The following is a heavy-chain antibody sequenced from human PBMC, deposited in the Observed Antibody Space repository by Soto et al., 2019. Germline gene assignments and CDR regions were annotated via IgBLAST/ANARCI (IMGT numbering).Heavy chain of an antibody. J-gene: IGHJ5*02. Sequence: SETLSLTCTVSGGSISSYYWSWIRQPPGKGLEWIGYIYYSGSTNYNPSLKSRVTISVDTSKNQFSLSLSSVKAADTDVYYCARKKYYFVWSGYSKNWFDPWCQANLVTVS. CDR2: IYYSGST. D-gene: IGHD3-3*01. CDR1: GGSISSYY. V-gene: IGHV4-59*08. CDR3: ARKKYYFVWSGYSKNWFDP.